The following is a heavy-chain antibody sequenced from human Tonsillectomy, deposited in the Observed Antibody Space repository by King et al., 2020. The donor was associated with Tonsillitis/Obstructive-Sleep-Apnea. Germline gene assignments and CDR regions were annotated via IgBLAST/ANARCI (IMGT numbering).Heavy chain of an antibody. J-gene: IGHJ6*02. V-gene: IGHV1-18*01. CDR1: GYTFSSYG. Sequence: QLVQSGAEVKKPGASVKVSCKASGYTFSSYGISWVRQAPGQGLEWMGWISAYNGNTNYVQKLQGRVTMTTEKSTSTAYMELRSLRSDDTAVYYCARESYVGGGGHEDYYGMDVWGQGTTVIVSS. D-gene: IGHD5-12*01. CDR3: ARESYVGGGGHEDYYGMDV. CDR2: ISAYNGNT.